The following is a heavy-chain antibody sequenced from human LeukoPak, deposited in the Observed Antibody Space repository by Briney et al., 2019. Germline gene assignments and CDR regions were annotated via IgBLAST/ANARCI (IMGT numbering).Heavy chain of an antibody. CDR3: AKEQQQQFDY. Sequence: GRSLRLSCAASGFTFSSYGMHWVRQAPGKGLEWVAVISYDGSNKYYADSVKGRFTISRDNSKNTVYLQMNSLRAEDTAVYYCAKEQQQQFDYWGQGTLVTVSS. J-gene: IGHJ4*02. V-gene: IGHV3-30*18. CDR1: GFTFSSYG. D-gene: IGHD6-13*01. CDR2: ISYDGSNK.